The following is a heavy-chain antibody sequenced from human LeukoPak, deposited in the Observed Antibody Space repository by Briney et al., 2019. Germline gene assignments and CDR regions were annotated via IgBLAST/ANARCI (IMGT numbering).Heavy chain of an antibody. D-gene: IGHD5-12*01. J-gene: IGHJ5*02. CDR3: AKGLIISGYDFDWFDP. CDR1: GLTFGSYD. Sequence: GGSLRLSCVVSGLTFGSYDMTWVRQAPGKGLEWVSSISGSGDNTPTADSVKGRFTISRDNSKNTLYLQMNSLRAEDTAVYYCAKGLIISGYDFDWFDPWGQGTLVTVSS. CDR2: ISGSGDNT. V-gene: IGHV3-23*01.